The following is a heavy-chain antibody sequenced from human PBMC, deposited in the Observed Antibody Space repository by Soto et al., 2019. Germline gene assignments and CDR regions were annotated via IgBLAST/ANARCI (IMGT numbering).Heavy chain of an antibody. CDR2: IYYSGST. D-gene: IGHD2-15*01. CDR1: GGSISSYY. Sequence: NPSETLSLTCTVSGGSISSYYWSWIRQPPGKGLEWIGYIYYSGSTNYNPSLKSRVTISVDTSKNQFSLKLSSVTAADTAVYYCARRYGGGFDYWGQGTLVTVS. V-gene: IGHV4-59*08. CDR3: ARRYGGGFDY. J-gene: IGHJ4*02.